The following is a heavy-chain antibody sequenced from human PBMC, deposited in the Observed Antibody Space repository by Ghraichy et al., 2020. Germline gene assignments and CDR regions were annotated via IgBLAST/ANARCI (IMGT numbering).Heavy chain of an antibody. V-gene: IGHV3-21*01. Sequence: GALRLSCTASGFTFSSDTMNWVRQAPGKGLEWVSSISSSSSYIYYADSVKGRFTISRDNAKNSLYLQMNSLRAEDTAVHYCARDTGVPGTYYYGMDVWGQGTTVTVSS. CDR3: ARDTGVPGTYYYGMDV. J-gene: IGHJ6*02. CDR2: ISSSSSYI. CDR1: GFTFSSDT. D-gene: IGHD2-2*01.